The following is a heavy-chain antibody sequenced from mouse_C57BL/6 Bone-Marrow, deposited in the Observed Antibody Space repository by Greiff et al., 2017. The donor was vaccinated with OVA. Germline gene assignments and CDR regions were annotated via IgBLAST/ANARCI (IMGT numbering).Heavy chain of an antibody. D-gene: IGHD1-1*01. V-gene: IGHV5-6*01. CDR3: ANYYGSSLGWFAY. CDR1: GFTFSSYG. CDR2: ISSGGSYT. Sequence: DVHLVESGGDLVKPGGSLKLSCAASGFTFSSYGMSWVRQTPDKRLEWVATISSGGSYTYYPDSVKGRFTISRDNAKNTLYLQMSSLKSEDTAMYYCANYYGSSLGWFAYWGQGTLVTVSA. J-gene: IGHJ3*01.